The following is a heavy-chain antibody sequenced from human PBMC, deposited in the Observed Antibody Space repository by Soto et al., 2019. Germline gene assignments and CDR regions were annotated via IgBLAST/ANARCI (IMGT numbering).Heavy chain of an antibody. CDR3: ASLNYYGSGSYQYYFDY. CDR2: IIPIFGTA. CDR1: GGTFSSYA. V-gene: IGHV1-69*13. D-gene: IGHD3-10*01. Sequence: ASVEVSCKASGGTFSSYAISWVRQAPGQGLEWMGGIIPIFGTANYAQKFQGRVTITADESTSTAYMELSSLRSEDTAVYYCASLNYYGSGSYQYYFDYWGQGTLVTVSS. J-gene: IGHJ4*02.